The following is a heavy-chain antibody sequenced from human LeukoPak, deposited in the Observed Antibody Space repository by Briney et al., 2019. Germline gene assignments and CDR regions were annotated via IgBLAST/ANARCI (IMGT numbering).Heavy chain of an antibody. CDR2: IYPGDSDT. V-gene: IGHV5-51*01. J-gene: IGHJ4*02. CDR3: ARASGGSSWSYLDS. D-gene: IGHD6-13*01. Sequence: IIYPGDSDTRYSPSFQGQVTISVDKSISTAYLQWSSLTASDTAIYFCARASGGSSWSYLDSWGQGTLVTVSS.